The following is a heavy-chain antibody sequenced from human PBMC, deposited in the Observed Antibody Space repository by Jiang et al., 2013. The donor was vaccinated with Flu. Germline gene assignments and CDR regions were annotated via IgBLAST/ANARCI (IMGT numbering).Heavy chain of an antibody. CDR2: ISAYNGNT. V-gene: IGHV1-18*01. J-gene: IGHJ6*02. CDR1: GYTFTSYG. D-gene: IGHD3-22*01. CDR3: ASPSGDYYDSSGYTNGYYYYGMDV. Sequence: GAEVKKPGASVKVSCKASGYTFTSYGISWVRQAPGQGLEWMGWISAYNGNTNYAQKLQGRVTMTTDTSTSTAYMELRSLRSDDTAVYYCASPSGDYYDSSGYTNGYYYYGMDVWGQGTTVTVSS.